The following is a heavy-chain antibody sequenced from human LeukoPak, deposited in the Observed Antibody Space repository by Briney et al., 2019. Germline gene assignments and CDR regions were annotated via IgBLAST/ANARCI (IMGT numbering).Heavy chain of an antibody. Sequence: PSETLSLTCTVSGYSISSGYNWGCIRQPPGKGLEWIGSIYHSGRTYYNPSLKSRVTISVDTSKNQFSLKLSSVTAADTAVYYCARAFYYDSSGYSGDAFDIWGQGTMVTVSS. J-gene: IGHJ3*02. V-gene: IGHV4-38-2*02. D-gene: IGHD3-22*01. CDR2: IYHSGRT. CDR1: GYSISSGYN. CDR3: ARAFYYDSSGYSGDAFDI.